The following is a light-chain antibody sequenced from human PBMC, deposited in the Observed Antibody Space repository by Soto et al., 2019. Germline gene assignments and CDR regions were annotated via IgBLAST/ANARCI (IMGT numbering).Light chain of an antibody. CDR2: GAS. Sequence: EIVLTQSPGTLSLSPGERAALSCWATQSVNSNYLAWYQQKPGQAPRLLIYGASSRATGIPDRFSGSGSGTGFTLTISSLQPDDFATYHCQHYGGVWTFGQGTKVEIK. CDR1: QSVNSNY. CDR3: QHYGGVWT. J-gene: IGKJ1*01. V-gene: IGKV3-20*01.